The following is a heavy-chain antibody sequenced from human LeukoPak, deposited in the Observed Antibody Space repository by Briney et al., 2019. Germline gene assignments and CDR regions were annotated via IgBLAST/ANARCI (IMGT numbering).Heavy chain of an antibody. Sequence: PGRSLRLSCAASGFTFSSYGMHWVRQAPGKGLEWVAVISYDGSNKYYADSVKGRFTISRDNSKNTLYLQMNSLRAEDTAVYYCAKDLPGPLDYWGQGTLVTVSS. V-gene: IGHV3-30*18. CDR1: GFTFSSYG. CDR2: ISYDGSNK. J-gene: IGHJ4*02. CDR3: AKDLPGPLDY.